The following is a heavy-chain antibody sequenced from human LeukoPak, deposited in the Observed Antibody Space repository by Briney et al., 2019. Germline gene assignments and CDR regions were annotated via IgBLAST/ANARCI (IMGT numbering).Heavy chain of an antibody. D-gene: IGHD3-22*01. V-gene: IGHV4-38-2*01. CDR3: ASSRGSSGYYNWFDP. Sequence: PSETLSLTCAVSGYSISSGYYWGWIRPPPGKGLEWIGSIYHSGSTYYNPSLKSRVTISVDTSKNQSFLKLSSVTAADTAVYYCASSRGSSGYYNWFDPWGQGTLVTVSS. CDR2: IYHSGST. CDR1: GYSISSGYY. J-gene: IGHJ5*02.